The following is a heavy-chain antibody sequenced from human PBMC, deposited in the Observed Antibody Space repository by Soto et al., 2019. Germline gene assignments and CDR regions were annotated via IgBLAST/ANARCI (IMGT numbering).Heavy chain of an antibody. D-gene: IGHD6-19*01. CDR1: GFTFTHSA. J-gene: IGHJ4*02. V-gene: IGHV1-58*01. Sequence: SVKVSCKASGFTFTHSAVQWVRQARGQRLEWIGWIVVGSGNTNYAQKFQERVTITRDMSTSTAYMELGSLRSEDTAMYYCAAGSGFSSGPDYWGQGTLVTVSS. CDR2: IVVGSGNT. CDR3: AAGSGFSSGPDY.